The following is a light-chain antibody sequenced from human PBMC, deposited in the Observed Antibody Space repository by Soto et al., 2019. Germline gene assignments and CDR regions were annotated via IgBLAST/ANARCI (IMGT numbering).Light chain of an antibody. CDR1: SSDIGGYDF. CDR3: SSYTTSISL. Sequence: QSALTQPASVSGSPGQSITISCTGTSSDIGGYDFVSWYQQHPGQAPKLIIYDVTNRPSGVSNRFSGSKSGNTASLTISGLQAEDEADYYCSSYTTSISLFGGGTKVTVL. CDR2: DVT. J-gene: IGLJ2*01. V-gene: IGLV2-14*03.